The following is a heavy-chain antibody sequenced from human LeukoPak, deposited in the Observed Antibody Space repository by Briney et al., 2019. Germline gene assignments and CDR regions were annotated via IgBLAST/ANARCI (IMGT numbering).Heavy chain of an antibody. CDR1: GGSISSSSYY. D-gene: IGHD1-26*01. V-gene: IGHV4-39*07. Sequence: SETLSLTCTVSGGSISSSSYYWGWIRQPPGKGLEWIGSIYYSGSTYYNPSLKSRVTISVDTSKNQFSLKLSSVTAADTAVYYCARESRSSYGMDVWGQGTTVTVSS. J-gene: IGHJ6*02. CDR3: ARESRSSYGMDV. CDR2: IYYSGST.